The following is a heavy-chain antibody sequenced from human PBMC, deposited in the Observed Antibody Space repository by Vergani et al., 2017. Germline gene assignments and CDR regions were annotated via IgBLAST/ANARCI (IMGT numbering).Heavy chain of an antibody. D-gene: IGHD2-2*01. V-gene: IGHV1-58*01. CDR1: GFTFTSSA. Sequence: QMQLVQSGPEVKKPGTSVKVSCKASGFTFTSSAVQWVRQARGQRLEWIGWIVVGSGNTNYAQKFQERVTITRDMSTSTDYMELSSLRSEDTAVYYCAADTAAANAFDIWGQGTMVTVSS. CDR2: IVVGSGNT. J-gene: IGHJ3*02. CDR3: AADTAAANAFDI.